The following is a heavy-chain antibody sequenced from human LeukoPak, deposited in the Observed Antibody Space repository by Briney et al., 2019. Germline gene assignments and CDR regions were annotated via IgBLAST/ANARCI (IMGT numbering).Heavy chain of an antibody. CDR1: RFXFXSYV. D-gene: IGHD3-10*01. CDR2: ISGSGEST. Sequence: XXCAXARFXFXSYVMIWVRQAPGKGMEWVSGISGSGESTYYADSVKGRFTILREDSNNSVYMQMNSLRAEDTAVYYCAKDRQNYFGSGYYFDYWGQGTLVTVSS. CDR3: AKDRQNYFGSGYYFDY. J-gene: IGHJ4*02. V-gene: IGHV3-23*01.